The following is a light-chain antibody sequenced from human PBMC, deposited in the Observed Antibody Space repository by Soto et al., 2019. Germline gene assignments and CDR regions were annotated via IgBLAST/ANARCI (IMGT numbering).Light chain of an antibody. CDR1: SSDVGSYNY. CDR3: NSYAGSNNGV. Sequence: QSVLTQPASVSGSPGQSITISCTGTSSDVGSYNYVSWFQQHPGKAPKLMIYEVSKRPSGVPDRFSGSKSGNTASLTVSGLHAEDEADYYCNSYAGSNNGVFGGGTKLTVL. J-gene: IGLJ3*02. V-gene: IGLV2-8*01. CDR2: EVS.